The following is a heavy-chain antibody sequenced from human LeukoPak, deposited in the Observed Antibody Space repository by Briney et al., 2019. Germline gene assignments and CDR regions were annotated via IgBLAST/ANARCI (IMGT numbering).Heavy chain of an antibody. Sequence: PGGSLRLSCAASGFTFRRYSMHWVRQAPGKGLEWLSFISTSSSTIYYADSVKGRFTISRDNAKGSLYLQMNSLRDEDTAVYYCAKTTVVTGYWYFDLWGRGTLVTVSS. J-gene: IGHJ2*01. CDR3: AKTTVVTGYWYFDL. CDR1: GFTFRRYS. CDR2: ISTSSSTI. D-gene: IGHD4-23*01. V-gene: IGHV3-48*02.